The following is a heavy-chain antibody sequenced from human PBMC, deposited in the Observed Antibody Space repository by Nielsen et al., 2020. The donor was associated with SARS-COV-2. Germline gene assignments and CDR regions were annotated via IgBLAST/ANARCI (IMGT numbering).Heavy chain of an antibody. D-gene: IGHD3-22*01. Sequence: GESLKISCAASGFTFSSYAMSWVRQAPGKGLEWVSAISGSGGSTYYADSVKGRFTISRDNSKNTLYLQMNSLRAEDTAVYYCAKRGGDQWLLVGYFDYWGQGTLVTVSS. CDR1: GFTFSSYA. CDR2: ISGSGGST. J-gene: IGHJ4*02. V-gene: IGHV3-23*01. CDR3: AKRGGDQWLLVGYFDY.